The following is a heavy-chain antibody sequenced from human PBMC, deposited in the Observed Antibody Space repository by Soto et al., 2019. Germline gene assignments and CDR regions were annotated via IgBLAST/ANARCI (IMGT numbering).Heavy chain of an antibody. CDR3: ARGCLQSGFDI. J-gene: IGHJ3*02. Sequence: SRTLSLTCAISGDSVSSNSAVWNWIRQSPSRGLEWLGRTYYRSKWYNDYAVSVKSRIPINPDTSKNQFSLKLNSVTPEDRAVYYCARGCLQSGFDIWGQGAMVTDSS. CDR1: GDSVSSNSAV. D-gene: IGHD1-1*01. V-gene: IGHV6-1*01. CDR2: TYYRSKWYN.